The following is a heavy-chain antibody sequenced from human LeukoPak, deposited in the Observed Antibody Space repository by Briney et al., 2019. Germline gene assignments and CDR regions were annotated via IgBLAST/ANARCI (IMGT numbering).Heavy chain of an antibody. Sequence: PSETLSLTCAVYGGSFSGYYWSWIRQPPGKGLEWIGEINHSGSTNYNPSLKSRVTISVDTSKNQLSLKLGSVTAADTAVYYCAIRRGYSYGYGPWGQGTLVTVSS. V-gene: IGHV4-34*01. CDR3: AIRRGYSYGYGP. D-gene: IGHD5-18*01. J-gene: IGHJ4*02. CDR2: INHSGST. CDR1: GGSFSGYY.